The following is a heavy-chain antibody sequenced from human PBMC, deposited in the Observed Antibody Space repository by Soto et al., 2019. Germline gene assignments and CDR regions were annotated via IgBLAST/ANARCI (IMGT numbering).Heavy chain of an antibody. V-gene: IGHV4-39*01. D-gene: IGHD6-13*01. Sequence: SETLSLTCTVSGGSISSSRYYWGWIRQPPGKGLEWIGSIYYSGSTYYNPSLKSRVTISVDTSKNQFSLKLSSVTAADTAVYYCARHLPHRSRWYGGVRFYYYYYGMDVWGQGTTVTLSS. CDR1: GGSISSSRYY. CDR3: ARHLPHRSRWYGGVRFYYYYYGMDV. CDR2: IYYSGST. J-gene: IGHJ6*02.